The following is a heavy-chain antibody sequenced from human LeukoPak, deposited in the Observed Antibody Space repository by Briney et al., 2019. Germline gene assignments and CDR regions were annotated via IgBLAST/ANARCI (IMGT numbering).Heavy chain of an antibody. CDR2: INSDGSST. J-gene: IGHJ4*02. Sequence: GESLRLSCAASGFTFSSYWMHWVRQAPGEGLVWVSRINSDGSSTSYADSVEGRFTISRDNAKNTLYLQMNSLRAEDTAVYYCARDLSWYFDYWGQGTLVTVSS. CDR1: GFTFSSYW. CDR3: ARDLSWYFDY. V-gene: IGHV3-74*01. D-gene: IGHD2/OR15-2a*01.